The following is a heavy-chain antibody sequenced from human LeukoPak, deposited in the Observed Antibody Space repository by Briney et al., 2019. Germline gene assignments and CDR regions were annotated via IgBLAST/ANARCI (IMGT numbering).Heavy chain of an antibody. CDR1: GFTFSSYA. J-gene: IGHJ4*02. CDR3: ARDSPLGYSFDY. V-gene: IGHV3-30-3*01. CDR2: ISYDGSNK. D-gene: IGHD5-18*01. Sequence: GGSLRLSCAASGFTFSSYAMHWVRQAPGKGLEWVAVISYDGSNKYCADSVKGRFTISRDNSKNTLYLQMNSLRAEDTAVYYCARDSPLGYSFDYWGQGTLVTVSS.